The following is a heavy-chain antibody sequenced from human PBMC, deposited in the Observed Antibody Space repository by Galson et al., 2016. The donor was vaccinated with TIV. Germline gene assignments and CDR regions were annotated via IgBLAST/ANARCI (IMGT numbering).Heavy chain of an antibody. J-gene: IGHJ6*03. CDR3: AGLGDTVNYLDV. CDR1: GFAFSDFY. D-gene: IGHD3-10*01. CDR2: IRSSGDFT. V-gene: IGHV3-11*01. Sequence: SLRLSCAASGFAFSDFYMSWIRQAPGKGLEWLSYIRSSGDFTYAADSVRGRFTISRDNTKKSLYLQMNSLRAENTAVYYCAGLGDTVNYLDVWGKGTTVIVSS.